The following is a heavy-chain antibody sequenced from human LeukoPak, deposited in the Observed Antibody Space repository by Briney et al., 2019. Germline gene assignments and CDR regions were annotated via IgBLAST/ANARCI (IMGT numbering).Heavy chain of an antibody. CDR3: ARGTRNAFDY. V-gene: IGHV6-1*01. D-gene: IGHD2-2*01. CDR1: GDSVSTNGVA. Sequence: SQTLSLTCAISGDSVSTNGVAAWNWFRQSPSRGLEWLGRTYYRSKWFNVHAVSVKSRMTLDADTSRNKFSLQLNSMTPEDTAVYYCARGTRNAFDYWGQGILVIVSS. J-gene: IGHJ4*02. CDR2: TYYRSKWFN.